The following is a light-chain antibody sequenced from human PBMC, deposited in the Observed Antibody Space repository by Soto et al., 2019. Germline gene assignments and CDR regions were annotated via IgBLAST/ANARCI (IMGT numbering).Light chain of an antibody. Sequence: EIVLTQSPATLSLSPGERATLSCRASQSFSSNLAWYQQKPGQAPRLLIYHAADRATGIPARFSGSGSGTDFTLTISSLETEDFAVYYCHQSSNWPYTFGQGTKLEIK. J-gene: IGKJ2*01. CDR3: HQSSNWPYT. V-gene: IGKV3-11*01. CDR2: HAA. CDR1: QSFSSN.